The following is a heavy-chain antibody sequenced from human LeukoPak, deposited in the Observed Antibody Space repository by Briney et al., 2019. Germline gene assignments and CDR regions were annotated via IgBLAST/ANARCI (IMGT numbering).Heavy chain of an antibody. V-gene: IGHV4-34*01. CDR2: INHSGST. CDR1: GGSFSGYY. CDR3: ARERPRWLQLTYYFDF. J-gene: IGHJ4*02. D-gene: IGHD5-24*01. Sequence: SETLSLTCAVYGGSFSGYYWSWIRQPPGKGLEWIGEINHSGSTNYNPSLKSRVTISVDTSKNQFSLKLSSVTAADTAVYYCARERPRWLQLTYYFDFWGQGTLVTVSS.